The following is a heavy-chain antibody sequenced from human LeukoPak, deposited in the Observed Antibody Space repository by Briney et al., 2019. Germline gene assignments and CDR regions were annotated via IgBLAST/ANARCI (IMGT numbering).Heavy chain of an antibody. CDR3: VRDFRSADY. CDR2: ICPDGTGI. Sequence: GGSLRLSCAASGFTFSDYSMNWVRQAPGKGPMWVSRICPDGTGISYADSVKARFTTSRDNAKNTVYLQMNSLREEDTAVYYCVRDFRSADYWGQGTLVTVSS. J-gene: IGHJ4*02. V-gene: IGHV3-74*01. CDR1: GFTFSDYS.